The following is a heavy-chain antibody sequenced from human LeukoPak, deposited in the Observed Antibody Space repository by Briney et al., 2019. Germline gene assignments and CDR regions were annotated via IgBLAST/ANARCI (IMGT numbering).Heavy chain of an antibody. J-gene: IGHJ4*02. CDR1: GFTFSSYW. CDR3: AKDGFLGIQEGDDD. CDR2: INSDGSST. V-gene: IGHV3-74*01. D-gene: IGHD7-27*01. Sequence: PGGSLRLSCAASGFTFSSYWMHWVRQAPGKGLVWVSRINSDGSSTSYADSVKGRFTISRDNSKNTVYLQMKSLRAEDTAIYYCAKDGFLGIQEGDDDWGQGTLVTVSS.